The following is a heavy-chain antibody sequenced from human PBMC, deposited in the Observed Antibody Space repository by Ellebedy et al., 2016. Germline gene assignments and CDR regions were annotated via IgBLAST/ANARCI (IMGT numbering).Heavy chain of an antibody. V-gene: IGHV1-24*01. J-gene: IGHJ3*01. D-gene: IGHD4-17*01. CDR2: YDPEVGKT. Sequence: ASVKVSCKVSGYPLTEMSMHWVRQSPGKGLEWMGGYDPEVGKTAYAQRFQARLTMTEDASADTAYMELSSLRSEDTAVYFCATGDYGDYGLVWGQGTKVTVSS. CDR3: ATGDYGDYGLV. CDR1: GYPLTEMS.